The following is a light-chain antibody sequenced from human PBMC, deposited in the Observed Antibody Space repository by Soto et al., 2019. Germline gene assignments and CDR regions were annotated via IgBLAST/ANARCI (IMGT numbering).Light chain of an antibody. CDR2: DVS. V-gene: IGLV2-14*01. CDR3: SSYTSSTTPYV. CDR1: SSDVGGYNY. Sequence: QSVLTQPASVSGSPGQSITISCTGTSSDVGGYNYVSWYQQHPGKAPKFMIYDVSNRPSGVSNRFSGSKSGNTASLTISGLQAEDEAAYYCSSYTSSTTPYVFGTGTKVTVL. J-gene: IGLJ1*01.